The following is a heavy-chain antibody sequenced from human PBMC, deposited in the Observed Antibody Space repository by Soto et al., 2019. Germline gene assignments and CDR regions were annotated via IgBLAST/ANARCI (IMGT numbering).Heavy chain of an antibody. Sequence: ASVKFSCKASGYTFTHYYIHWVRQAPGQGLEWMGIINPNGGITTYAQKFRAGFSMTRDTSTSTVYLELSSLTSVTAADTAVYYCARDGSTGSSYKNYFDPWGQGTPVTVSS. CDR2: INPNGGIT. D-gene: IGHD2-8*02. CDR3: ARDGSTGSSYKNYFDP. CDR1: GYTFTHYY. V-gene: IGHV1-46*01. J-gene: IGHJ5*02.